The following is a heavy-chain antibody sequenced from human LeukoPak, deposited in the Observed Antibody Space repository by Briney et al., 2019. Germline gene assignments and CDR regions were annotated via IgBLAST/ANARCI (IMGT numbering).Heavy chain of an antibody. CDR3: ARGSSMVRGVTYYYGMDV. V-gene: IGHV1-46*01. J-gene: IGHJ6*02. Sequence: ASVKVSCKASGYTFTSYGISWVRQAPGQGLEWMGIINPSGGSTSYAQKFQGRVTMTRDTSTSTVYMELSSLRSEDTAVYYCARGSSMVRGVTYYYGMDVWGQGTTVTVSS. CDR2: INPSGGST. CDR1: GYTFTSYG. D-gene: IGHD3-10*01.